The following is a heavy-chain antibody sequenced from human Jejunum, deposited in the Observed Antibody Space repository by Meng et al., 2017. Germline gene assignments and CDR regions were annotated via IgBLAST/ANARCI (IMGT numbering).Heavy chain of an antibody. CDR3: ARGFGEDYNGNHVFDY. J-gene: IGHJ4*02. CDR1: GYTFTDYY. Sequence: QGQLVKSGAEGKGPGASVKVSCKASGYTFTDYYIQWMRQAPGQGLEWMGRINPISGATNYAQRFQGRVAMTRDTSISTAYVELSRLGSADTAVYYCARGFGEDYNGNHVFDYWGQGTLVTVSS. CDR2: INPISGAT. V-gene: IGHV1-2*06. D-gene: IGHD4-23*01.